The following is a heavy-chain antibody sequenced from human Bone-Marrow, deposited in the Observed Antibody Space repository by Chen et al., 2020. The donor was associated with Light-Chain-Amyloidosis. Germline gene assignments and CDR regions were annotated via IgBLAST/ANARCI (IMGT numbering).Heavy chain of an antibody. Sequence: EVQLEQSGPEVKKPGESLKISCKGSGYTFPNYWIGWVRQMPGKGLGWMGVIYPDDSDPRYSPSFEGQVTISADKSITPAYLQWRSLKASDTAMYYCARRRDGYNFDYWGQGTLVTVSS. CDR1: GYTFPNYW. CDR2: IYPDDSDP. CDR3: ARRRDGYNFDY. D-gene: IGHD5-12*01. J-gene: IGHJ4*02. V-gene: IGHV5-51*01.